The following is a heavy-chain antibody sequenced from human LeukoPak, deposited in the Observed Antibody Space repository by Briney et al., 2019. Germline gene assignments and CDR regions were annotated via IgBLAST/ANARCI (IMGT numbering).Heavy chain of an antibody. V-gene: IGHV3-21*01. J-gene: IGHJ4*02. CDR1: GFTFSGYR. Sequence: GGSLRLSCAASGFTFSGYRMNWVRQAPGKGLEWVSSISSSSSYIYYADSVKGRFTVSRDNAKNSLYLQMNSLRAEDTAVYYCARDRYRSGGDFDYWGQGTLVTVSS. D-gene: IGHD2-21*01. CDR3: ARDRYRSGGDFDY. CDR2: ISSSSSYI.